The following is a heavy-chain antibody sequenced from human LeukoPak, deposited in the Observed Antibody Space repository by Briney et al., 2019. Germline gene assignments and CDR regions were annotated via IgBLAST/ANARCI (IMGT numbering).Heavy chain of an antibody. CDR1: GYTFTGYY. D-gene: IGHD3-10*01. CDR2: INPNSGGT. V-gene: IGHV1-2*02. J-gene: IGHJ4*02. CDR3: AREYYGSGSYYEFGY. Sequence: ASVKVSCKASGYTFTGYYMHWVRQAPGQGLEWMGWINPNSGGTNYAQKFQGGVTMTRDTSISTAYMELSRLRSDDTAVYYCAREYYGSGSYYEFGYWGQGTLVTVSA.